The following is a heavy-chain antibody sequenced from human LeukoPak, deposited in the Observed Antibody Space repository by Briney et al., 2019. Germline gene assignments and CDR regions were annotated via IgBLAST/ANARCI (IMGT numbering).Heavy chain of an antibody. D-gene: IGHD2-21*02. CDR1: GFTFSNAW. CDR2: IKSKTDGGTT. CDR3: TTAHIVAVTAIVYYFDY. V-gene: IGHV3-15*01. Sequence: GGSLRLSCAASGFTFSNAWMSWVRQAPGKGLEWVGRIKSKTDGGTTDYAAPVKGRFTISRDDSKNTLYLQMNSLKTEDTAVYYCTTAHIVAVTAIVYYFDYWGQGTLVTVSS. J-gene: IGHJ4*02.